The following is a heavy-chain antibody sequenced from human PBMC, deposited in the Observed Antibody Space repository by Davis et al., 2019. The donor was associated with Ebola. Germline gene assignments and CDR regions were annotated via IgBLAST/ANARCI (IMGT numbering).Heavy chain of an antibody. CDR2: IIPLFRTP. CDR3: ARDSCTGGVCLDYYYYGMDV. D-gene: IGHD2-8*02. V-gene: IGHV1-69*13. J-gene: IGHJ6*02. CDR1: GGSFNNFA. Sequence: AASVKVSCKASGGSFNNFAISWVRQAPGQGLEWMGGIIPLFRTPHYAQKFQGRLTITADESTTTAYMELYSLRSEDTAVYYCARDSCTGGVCLDYYYYGMDVWGQGTTVTVSS.